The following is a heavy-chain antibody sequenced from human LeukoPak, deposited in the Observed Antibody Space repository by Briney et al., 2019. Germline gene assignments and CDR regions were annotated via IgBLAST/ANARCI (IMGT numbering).Heavy chain of an antibody. CDR2: TKSETHGGTT. D-gene: IGHD4-23*01. Sequence: PGGALPLSCAASGFTFSHNWMTWVRQAPGKGMEWVGRTKSETHGGTTDFSAPVKGKLTITRDESQNTVYLQMDSLKTEDTAVYYCTTGPGNSGYWGQGTLVTVSS. J-gene: IGHJ4*02. CDR3: TTGPGNSGY. V-gene: IGHV3-15*01. CDR1: GFTFSHNW.